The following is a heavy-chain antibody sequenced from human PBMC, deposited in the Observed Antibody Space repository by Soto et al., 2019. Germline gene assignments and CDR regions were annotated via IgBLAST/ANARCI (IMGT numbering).Heavy chain of an antibody. Sequence: QVQLQASGPGLVKPSQPLSLTCTVSGGSISSGGYYWSWIRQHPGKGLEWIGYIYYSGSTYYNPSLKSRVTISVDTSKNQFSLKLSSVTAADTAVYYCARERMSYYDSSGFPKDYYFDYWGQGTLVTVSS. CDR1: GGSISSGGYY. CDR3: ARERMSYYDSSGFPKDYYFDY. V-gene: IGHV4-31*03. CDR2: IYYSGST. J-gene: IGHJ4*02. D-gene: IGHD3-22*01.